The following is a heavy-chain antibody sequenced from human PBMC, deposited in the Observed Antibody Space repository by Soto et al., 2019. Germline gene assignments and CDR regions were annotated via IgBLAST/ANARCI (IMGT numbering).Heavy chain of an antibody. J-gene: IGHJ4*02. Sequence: GGSLRLSCTASGLTFSSFEMNWVRQAPGKGLEWVSYISGTGGSIYYADSAKGRFTISRDNAKNSLYLQMNSLRAEDTAVYYCVTLLGYCSAATCPAGYWGQGTLVTVSS. CDR2: ISGTGGSI. CDR1: GLTFSSFE. CDR3: VTLLGYCSAATCPAGY. D-gene: IGHD2-15*01. V-gene: IGHV3-48*03.